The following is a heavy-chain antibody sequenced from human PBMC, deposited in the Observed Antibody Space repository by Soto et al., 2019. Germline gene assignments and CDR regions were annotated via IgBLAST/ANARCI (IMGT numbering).Heavy chain of an antibody. J-gene: IGHJ6*02. CDR1: GCSNLGHS. CDR3: ARDLWGYCGTDCYPLDV. D-gene: IGHD2-21*02. CDR2: MYNTGST. V-gene: IGHV4-59*11. Sequence: SATLSLSCTIPGCSNLGHSSSWIQSPPGNVLEWIGYMYNTGSTVYNPSFKSRVTISVDTSKNQFSLKLNSVTAADTAVYYCARDLWGYCGTDCYPLDVWGQGTTVS.